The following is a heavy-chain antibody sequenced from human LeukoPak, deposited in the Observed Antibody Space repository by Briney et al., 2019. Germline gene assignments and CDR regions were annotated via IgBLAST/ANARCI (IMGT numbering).Heavy chain of an antibody. CDR1: GFTFSSYS. J-gene: IGHJ4*02. D-gene: IGHD2-2*01. Sequence: GGSLRLSCAASGFTFSSYSMNWVRQAPGQGLEWVSSISSSSSYIYYADSVKGRFTISRDNAKNSLYLQMNSLRSEDTAVYYCARVRSATSCYDWGQGTLVTVSS. CDR2: ISSSSSYI. CDR3: ARVRSATSCYD. V-gene: IGHV3-21*01.